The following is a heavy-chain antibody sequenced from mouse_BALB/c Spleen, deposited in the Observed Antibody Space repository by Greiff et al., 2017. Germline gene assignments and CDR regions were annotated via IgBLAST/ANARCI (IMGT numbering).Heavy chain of an antibody. J-gene: IGHJ3*01. CDR3: AYDGYYEGFAY. CDR2: INPSSGYT. D-gene: IGHD2-3*01. V-gene: IGHV1-4*01. CDR1: GYTFTSYT. Sequence: QVQLKESGAELARPGASVKMSCKASGYTFTSYTMHWVKQRPGQGLEWIGYINPSSGYTNYNQKFKDKATLTADKSSSTAYMQLSSLTSEDSAVYYCAYDGYYEGFAYWGQGTLVTVSA.